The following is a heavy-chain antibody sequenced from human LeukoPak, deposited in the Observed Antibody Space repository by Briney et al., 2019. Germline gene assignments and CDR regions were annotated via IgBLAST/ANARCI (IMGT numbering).Heavy chain of an antibody. J-gene: IGHJ4*02. CDR2: INPNSGGT. CDR1: GYTFTGYY. V-gene: IGHV1-2*02. D-gene: IGHD2-2*01. CDR3: ARELTSWVDY. Sequence: ASVKVSCKASGYTFTGYYMHWVRQAPGQGLEWMGWINPNSGGTNYAQKFQGRVTMTRDTSISTAYMELSRLRSDDTAMDYCARELTSWVDYWGQGTLVTVSS.